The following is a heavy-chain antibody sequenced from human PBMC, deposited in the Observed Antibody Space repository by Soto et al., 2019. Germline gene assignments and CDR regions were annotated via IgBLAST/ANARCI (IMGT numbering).Heavy chain of an antibody. J-gene: IGHJ4*02. D-gene: IGHD2-8*01. CDR3: ARDPGYCTNGVCYIFDY. Sequence: ASVKVSCKTSGYTFTSFGMSWVRQAPGQGLEWMGIINTSGGSTSYAQKFQGRVTMTRDTSTSTVYMELSSLRSEDTAVYYCARDPGYCTNGVCYIFDYWGQGTLVTVS. CDR1: GYTFTSFG. V-gene: IGHV1-46*01. CDR2: INTSGGST.